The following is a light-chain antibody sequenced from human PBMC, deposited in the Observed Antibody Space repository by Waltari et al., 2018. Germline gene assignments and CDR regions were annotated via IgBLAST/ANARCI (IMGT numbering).Light chain of an antibody. V-gene: IGLV3-19*01. CDR2: GKE. J-gene: IGLJ3*02. CDR1: SLRTSY. CDR3: HSRKGRDNQVV. Sequence: SSELTQGPDVSVALGQTVKITCQGDSLRTSYASWYQVKPGQAPVLVLFGKEKRPSGIPDRISGYSSGTTSSLTITGAQAEEEADYYCHSRKGRDNQVVFGGGTKLTVL.